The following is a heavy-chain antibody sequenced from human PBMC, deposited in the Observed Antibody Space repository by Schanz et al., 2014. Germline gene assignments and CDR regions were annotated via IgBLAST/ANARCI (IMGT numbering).Heavy chain of an antibody. CDR3: ARSAGRDFWSGYYTRFDY. CDR1: GYTFTSYG. CDR2: ISAYNGNT. Sequence: QVQVVQSGAELKKPGASVKVSCKASGYTFTSYGISWVRQAPGQGLEWMGWISAYNGNTKYPQKLQGRVNMTTDTSTSSAYMELRSLRSDDTAVYYCARSAGRDFWSGYYTRFDYWGQGTLVTVSA. D-gene: IGHD3-3*01. J-gene: IGHJ4*02. V-gene: IGHV1-18*01.